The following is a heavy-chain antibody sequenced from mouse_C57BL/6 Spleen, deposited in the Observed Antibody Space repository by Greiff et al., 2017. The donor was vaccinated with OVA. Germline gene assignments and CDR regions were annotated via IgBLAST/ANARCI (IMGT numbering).Heavy chain of an antibody. D-gene: IGHD1-1*01. CDR3: TTDYGSSLYYFDY. CDR2: IDPENGDT. V-gene: IGHV14-4*01. Sequence: VQLKQSGAELVRPGASVKLSCTASGFNIKDDYMHWVKQRPEQGLEWIGWIDPENGDTEYASKFQGKATITADTSSNTAYLQLSSLTSEDTAVYYCTTDYGSSLYYFDYWGQGTTRTVSS. J-gene: IGHJ2*01. CDR1: GFNIKDDY.